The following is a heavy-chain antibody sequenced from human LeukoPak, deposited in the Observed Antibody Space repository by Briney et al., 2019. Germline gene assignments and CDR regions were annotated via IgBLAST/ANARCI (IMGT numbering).Heavy chain of an antibody. J-gene: IGHJ4*02. D-gene: IGHD2-2*01. CDR1: GFTFSDYY. CDR2: ISSSGSTI. V-gene: IGHV3-11*01. CDR3: ARVGLEYCSSTSCLYFDY. Sequence: GGSLRLSCAASGFTFSDYYMSWIRQAPGKGLEWVSYISSSGSTIYYADSVKGRFTISRDNAKNSLYLQMNSLRAEDTAEYYCARVGLEYCSSTSCLYFDYWGQGTLVTVSS.